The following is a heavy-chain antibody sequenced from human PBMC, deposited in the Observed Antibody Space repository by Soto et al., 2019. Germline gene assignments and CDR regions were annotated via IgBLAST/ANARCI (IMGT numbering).Heavy chain of an antibody. CDR2: IYYSGST. V-gene: IGHV4-30-4*01. Sequence: QVQLQESGPGLVKPSQTLSLTCTVSGVSISGGNYYWSWIPQPPGKGLEWIGYIYYSGSTYYNPSLRSRVTISVDTSKNQFSLKLTSVTAADTAVYYCARRLAPDYGDWFYFDYWGQGTLVTVSS. D-gene: IGHD4-17*01. J-gene: IGHJ4*02. CDR3: ARRLAPDYGDWFYFDY. CDR1: GVSISGGNYY.